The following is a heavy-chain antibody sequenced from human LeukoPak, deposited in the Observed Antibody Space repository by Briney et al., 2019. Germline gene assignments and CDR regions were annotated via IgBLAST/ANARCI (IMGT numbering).Heavy chain of an antibody. J-gene: IGHJ3*01. CDR2: ISNSGNTI. D-gene: IGHD6-13*01. V-gene: IGHV3-11*04. CDR1: GFTFSDYY. Sequence: KPGGSLRLSCAASGFTFSDYYMSWIRQAPGKGLEWASYISNSGNTIYYADSVKGRFSISRDNAKNSLYLQINSLRAEDTAVYYCARMAYSSDALDVWGQGTMVTVSS. CDR3: ARMAYSSDALDV.